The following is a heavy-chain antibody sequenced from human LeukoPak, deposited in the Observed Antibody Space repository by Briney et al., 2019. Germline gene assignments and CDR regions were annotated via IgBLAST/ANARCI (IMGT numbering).Heavy chain of an antibody. CDR3: ARVRGRGVVVIRPDAFDI. CDR1: GGTFSSYA. CDR2: IIPIFGTA. V-gene: IGHV1-69*06. Sequence: GASVKVSCKASGGTFSSYAISWVRQAPGQGLEWMGGIIPIFGTANYAQKFQGRVTITADKSTSTAYMELSSLRSEDTAVYYCARVRGRGVVVIRPDAFDIWGQGTMVTVSS. D-gene: IGHD3-22*01. J-gene: IGHJ3*02.